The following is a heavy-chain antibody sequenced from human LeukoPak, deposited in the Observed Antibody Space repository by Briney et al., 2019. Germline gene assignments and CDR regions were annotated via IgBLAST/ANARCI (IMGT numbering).Heavy chain of an antibody. V-gene: IGHV3-23*01. CDR2: ISGSGGST. J-gene: IGHJ4*02. D-gene: IGHD2-15*01. Sequence: GGSLRLSCAASGFTFSSYAMSWVRQAPGKGLEWVSAISGSGGSTYYADSVKGRFTISRDNSKNTLYLQMNSLRAEDTAVYYCAKERIVVVVAAGSFDYWGQGTLVTVSS. CDR3: AKERIVVVVAAGSFDY. CDR1: GFTFSSYA.